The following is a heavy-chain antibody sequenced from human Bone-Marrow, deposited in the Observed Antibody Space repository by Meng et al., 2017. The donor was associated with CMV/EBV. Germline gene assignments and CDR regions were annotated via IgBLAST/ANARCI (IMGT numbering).Heavy chain of an antibody. J-gene: IGHJ3*02. CDR3: ARIQFLETANDAFEI. CDR2: INPNPNRGGT. CDR1: GYTFSYYD. V-gene: IGHV1-2*02. Sequence: ASVKVSCKASGYTFSYYDIIWVRQAPGQGLEWMGWINPNPNRGGTEYAQKFQGRVTMTSDTSISTAYMELSRLRSDDTAVYYCARIQFLETANDAFEIWGQGTMVTVSS.